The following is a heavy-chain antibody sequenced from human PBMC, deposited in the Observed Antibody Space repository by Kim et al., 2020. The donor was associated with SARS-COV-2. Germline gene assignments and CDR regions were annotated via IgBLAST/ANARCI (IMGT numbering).Heavy chain of an antibody. V-gene: IGHV3-9*01. J-gene: IGHJ6*02. CDR3: AKENSEYGSGSSDYDMDV. CDR1: GFTFDDYA. D-gene: IGHD3-10*01. Sequence: GGSLRLSCAASGFTFDDYAMHWVRQAPGKGLEWVSRINWNGGSVDYAYSVKGRFTISRDNAKNSLHLQMNSLRTEDTALYYCAKENSEYGSGSSDYDMDVWGQGTTVIVS. CDR2: INWNGGSV.